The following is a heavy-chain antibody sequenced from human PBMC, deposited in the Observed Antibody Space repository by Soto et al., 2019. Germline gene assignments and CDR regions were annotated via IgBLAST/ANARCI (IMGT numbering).Heavy chain of an antibody. J-gene: IGHJ5*02. D-gene: IGHD3-22*01. CDR3: ARVPYYYDSSGYYIEWFDP. CDR1: GFTVSSNY. V-gene: IGHV3-53*01. CDR2: IYSGGST. Sequence: GGSLRLSCAASGFTVSSNYMSWVRQAPGKGLEWVSVIYSGGSTYYADSVKGRFTISRDNSKNTLYLQMNSLRAEDTAVYYCARVPYYYDSSGYYIEWFDPWGQGT.